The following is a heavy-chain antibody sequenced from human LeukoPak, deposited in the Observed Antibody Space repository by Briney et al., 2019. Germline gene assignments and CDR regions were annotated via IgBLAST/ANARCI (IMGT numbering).Heavy chain of an antibody. D-gene: IGHD4-17*01. CDR1: GYTFTIYG. Sequence: ASVSVSYTASGYTFTIYGISWVRQAPGQGGEWMGWISAYNGNTNYAQKLQGRVTMTTDTSTSTAYMELRSLRSDDTAVYYCARDRITPTGWFDPWGQGTLVTVSS. CDR2: ISAYNGNT. J-gene: IGHJ5*02. V-gene: IGHV1-18*01. CDR3: ARDRITPTGWFDP.